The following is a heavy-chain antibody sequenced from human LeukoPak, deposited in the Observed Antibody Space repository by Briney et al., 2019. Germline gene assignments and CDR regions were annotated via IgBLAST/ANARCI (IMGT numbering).Heavy chain of an antibody. CDR2: ISSSSSYI. CDR1: GFTFSSYS. J-gene: IGHJ4*02. D-gene: IGHD6-13*01. Sequence: GGSLRLSCAASGFTFSSYSMNWVRQAPGKGLEWVSFISSSSSYIYYADSVKGRFTISRDNAKNSLYLQMNSLRAEDTAVYYCARVWHSSSWFDYWGQGTLVTVSS. CDR3: ARVWHSSSWFDY. V-gene: IGHV3-21*01.